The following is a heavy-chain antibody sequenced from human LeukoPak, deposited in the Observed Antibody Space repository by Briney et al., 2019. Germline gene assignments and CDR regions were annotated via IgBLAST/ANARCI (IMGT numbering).Heavy chain of an antibody. Sequence: SETPSLTCAVYGGSFSGYYWSWIRQPPGKGLEWIGEINHSGSTNYNPSLKSRVTISVDTSKNQFSLKLSSVTAADTAVYYCARGVRQWLTPYYFDYWGQGTLVTVSS. CDR2: INHSGST. CDR3: ARGVRQWLTPYYFDY. V-gene: IGHV4-34*01. CDR1: GGSFSGYY. D-gene: IGHD6-19*01. J-gene: IGHJ4*02.